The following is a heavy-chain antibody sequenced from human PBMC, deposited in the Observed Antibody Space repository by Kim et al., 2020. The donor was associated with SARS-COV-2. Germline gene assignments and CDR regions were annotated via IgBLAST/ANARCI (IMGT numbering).Heavy chain of an antibody. CDR3: ARDRSVYYYDSSGYPDYYYYYGMDV. J-gene: IGHJ6*02. V-gene: IGHV4-31*03. CDR1: GGSISSGGYY. D-gene: IGHD3-22*01. CDR2: IYYSGST. Sequence: SETLSLTCTVSGGSISSGGYYWSWIRQHPGKGLEWIGYIYYSGSTYYNPSLKSRVTISVDTSKNQFSLKLSSVTAADTAVYYCARDRSVYYYDSSGYPDYYYYYGMDVWGQGTTVTVSS.